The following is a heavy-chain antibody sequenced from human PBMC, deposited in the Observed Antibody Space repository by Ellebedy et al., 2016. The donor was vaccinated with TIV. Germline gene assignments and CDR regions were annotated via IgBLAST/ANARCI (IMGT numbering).Heavy chain of an antibody. CDR3: ANMAWGNEDYSVDS. D-gene: IGHD2-21*01. V-gene: IGHV3-30*18. CDR2: IANDGRNK. Sequence: GGSLRLXXAASGFLFNQYGMHWVRQAQGKGLEWVAVIANDGRNKYYGDSVKGRFTISRDNSKNTLYLQMNSLKVEDTAVYYCANMAWGNEDYSVDSWGQGTLVTVSS. J-gene: IGHJ5*01. CDR1: GFLFNQYG.